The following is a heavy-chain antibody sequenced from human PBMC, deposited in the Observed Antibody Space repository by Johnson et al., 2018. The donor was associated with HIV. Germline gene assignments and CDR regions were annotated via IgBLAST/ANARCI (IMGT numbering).Heavy chain of an antibody. CDR2: ISYDGSNK. D-gene: IGHD3-9*01. CDR3: ARGWLVLDAFDI. CDR1: GFTFSSYA. J-gene: IGHJ3*02. V-gene: IGHV3-30-3*01. Sequence: QVQLVESGGGVVQPGRSLRLSCAASGFTFSSYAMHWVRQAPGKGLEWVAVISYDGSNKYYADSVKGRFTISRDNSKNALYLQMNRLRAEDTAVYYCARGWLVLDAFDIWGQGTMVTVSS.